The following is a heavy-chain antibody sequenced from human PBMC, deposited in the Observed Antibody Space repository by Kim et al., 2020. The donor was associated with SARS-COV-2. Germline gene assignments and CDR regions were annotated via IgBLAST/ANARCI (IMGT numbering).Heavy chain of an antibody. Sequence: SETLSLTCAVYGGSFSGYYWSWIRQPPGKGLEWIGEINHSGSTNYNPSLKSRVTISVDTSKNQFSLKLSSVTAADTAVYYCARPYGSGSYFLDYWGQGTLVTVSS. D-gene: IGHD3-10*01. CDR3: ARPYGSGSYFLDY. CDR2: INHSGST. V-gene: IGHV4-34*01. J-gene: IGHJ4*02. CDR1: GGSFSGYY.